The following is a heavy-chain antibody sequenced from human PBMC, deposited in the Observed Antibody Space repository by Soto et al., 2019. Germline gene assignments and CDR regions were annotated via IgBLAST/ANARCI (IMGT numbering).Heavy chain of an antibody. CDR3: AKRSLTPAAMKSPFDY. CDR2: ISGGGDST. Sequence: GGSLRLSCAASGFTFSNYAMSWVRQAPGKGLEWVSTISGGGDSTYYADSVKGRFTISRDNSKNTLYLQVNSLRAEDTAAFYCAKRSLTPAAMKSPFDYWGQGTLVTVSS. V-gene: IGHV3-23*01. D-gene: IGHD2-2*01. J-gene: IGHJ4*02. CDR1: GFTFSNYA.